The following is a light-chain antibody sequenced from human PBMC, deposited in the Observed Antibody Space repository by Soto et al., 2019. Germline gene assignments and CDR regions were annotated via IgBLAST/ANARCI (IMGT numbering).Light chain of an antibody. CDR3: QHFGTSSWT. CDR1: QSISDT. V-gene: IGKV3-15*01. J-gene: IGKJ1*01. Sequence: EIVMTQSPATLSVSPGGRATLSCRASQSISDTLAWYQQKPGQAPRLLIYSASRRATGFPARFSGGGSGTDFTLTISRLEPEDLAVYYCQHFGTSSWTFGQGTKVDIK. CDR2: SAS.